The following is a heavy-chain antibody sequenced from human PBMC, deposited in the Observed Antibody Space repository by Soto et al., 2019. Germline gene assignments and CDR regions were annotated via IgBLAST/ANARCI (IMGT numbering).Heavy chain of an antibody. D-gene: IGHD4-17*01. V-gene: IGHV3-9*01. CDR3: PKSKGDLEILKNTVTPFWGPFHI. CDR1: GFTFDDYA. J-gene: IGHJ3*02. CDR2: ITWNSGSR. Sequence: EVQLVESGGGLVQPGRSLRLSCAASGFTFDDYAMHWVRQVPGKGPEWVSGITWNSGSRGYAESVRGRFTISRDNSNQSLYLQMNRQRAMYPCLNCFPKSKGDLEILKNTVTPFWGPFHIWGQGTMVTVSS.